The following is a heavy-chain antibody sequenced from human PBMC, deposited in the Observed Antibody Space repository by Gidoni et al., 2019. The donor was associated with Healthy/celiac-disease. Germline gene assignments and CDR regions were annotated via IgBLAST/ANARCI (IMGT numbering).Heavy chain of an antibody. CDR2: IYHSGST. CDR3: ARTYYDYIWGLIYY. V-gene: IGHV4-38-2*01. CDR1: GYSISSGYY. Sequence: QVQLQESGPGLVKPSETLSLTCAVSGYSISSGYYWGWIRQPPGKGLEWIGSIYHSGSTYYNPSLKSRVTISVDTSKNQFSLKLSSVTAADTAVYYCARTYYDYIWGLIYYWGQGTLVTVSS. D-gene: IGHD3-16*01. J-gene: IGHJ4*02.